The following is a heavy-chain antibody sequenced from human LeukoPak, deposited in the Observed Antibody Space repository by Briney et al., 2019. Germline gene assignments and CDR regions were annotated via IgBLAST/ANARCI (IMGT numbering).Heavy chain of an antibody. V-gene: IGHV4-4*07. J-gene: IGHJ5*02. CDR3: ARDPKVGWFDP. CDR2: IYGSENT. D-gene: IGHD2-2*01. Sequence: SETLSLTCSVSGGPISSYYWSWIRQPAGKELEWIGRIYGSENTNCNPSVKSRVTMSLDTSTNQFSLKLSSVTAADTAVYYGARDPKVGWFDPWGQGTLVTVSS. CDR1: GGPISSYY.